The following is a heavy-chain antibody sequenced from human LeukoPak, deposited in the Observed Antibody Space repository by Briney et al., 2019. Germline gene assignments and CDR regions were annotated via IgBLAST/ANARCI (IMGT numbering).Heavy chain of an antibody. CDR1: GFTFSSYS. D-gene: IGHD1-26*01. Sequence: GGSLRLSCAASGFTFSSYSMNWVRQAPGKGLEWISYITGSGDTIYYADSVKGRFTISRDNSKNTLYLQMNSLRAEDTAVYYCAKVSGEWELLGVVYYFDYWGQGTLVTVSS. J-gene: IGHJ4*02. CDR2: ITGSGDTI. V-gene: IGHV3-23*01. CDR3: AKVSGEWELLGVVYYFDY.